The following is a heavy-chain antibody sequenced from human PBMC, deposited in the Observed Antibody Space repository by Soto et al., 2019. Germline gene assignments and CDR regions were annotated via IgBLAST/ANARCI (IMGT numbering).Heavy chain of an antibody. D-gene: IGHD3-22*01. J-gene: IGHJ3*02. Sequence: PSETLSLTCTVSGGSISSDGYYWTWIRQHPGKGLEWIGYIYYSGSTYYNPSIKSRVTISVDTTKNQFSLKLSSVTAAYTAVYYCARERGKMIVPLRAFDIWGQGTMVTVSS. CDR1: GGSISSDGYY. CDR3: ARERGKMIVPLRAFDI. V-gene: IGHV4-31*03. CDR2: IYYSGST.